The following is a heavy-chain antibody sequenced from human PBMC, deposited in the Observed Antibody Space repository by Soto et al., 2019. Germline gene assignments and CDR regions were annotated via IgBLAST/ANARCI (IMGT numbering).Heavy chain of an antibody. J-gene: IGHJ5*01. CDR2: LYFGGTT. Sequence: SVTHCLTWSVSGCTFSSKGVCWVWQRQPPGKWPEWIGYLYFGGTTYYNPSLKSRVAISGQSSKNKISLTQSSVAYTYTAVYYCARAGEGVVDSWGQGTLVTVSS. D-gene: IGHD3-3*01. CDR3: ARAGEGVVDS. V-gene: IGHV4-39*01. CDR1: GCTFSSKGVC.